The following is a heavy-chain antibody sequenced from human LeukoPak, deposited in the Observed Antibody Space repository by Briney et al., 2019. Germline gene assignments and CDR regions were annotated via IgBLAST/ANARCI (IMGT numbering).Heavy chain of an antibody. V-gene: IGHV1-2*02. CDR2: INPNSGGT. CDR3: ARISRSKKGPNYYGSGSPIDY. CDR1: GYTFTGYY. D-gene: IGHD3-10*01. Sequence: ASVKVSCKASGYTFTGYYMHWVRQAPGQGLEWMGWINPNSGGTNCAQKFQGRVTMTRDTSISTAYMELSRLRSDDTAVYYCARISRSKKGPNYYGSGSPIDYWGQGTLVTVSS. J-gene: IGHJ4*02.